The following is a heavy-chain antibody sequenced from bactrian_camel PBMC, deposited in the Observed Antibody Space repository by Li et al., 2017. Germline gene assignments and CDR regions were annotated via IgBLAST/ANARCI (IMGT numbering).Heavy chain of an antibody. V-gene: IGHV3-2*01. J-gene: IGHJ4*01. D-gene: IGHD6*01. CDR1: GVSSDSYY. Sequence: VQLVESGGDLVQPAGSLRLSCAASGVSSDSYYIAWVRQAPGKGLEWVSGIYNDGSNTYYADSVKGRFTISRDNAKNTLYLQMNSLKSEDTALYYCATVGSWWHYNYWGQGTQVTVS. CDR3: ATVGSWWHYNY. CDR2: IYNDGSNT.